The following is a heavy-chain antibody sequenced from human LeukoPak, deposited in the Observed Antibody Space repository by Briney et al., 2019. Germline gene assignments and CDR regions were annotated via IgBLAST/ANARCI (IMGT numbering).Heavy chain of an antibody. J-gene: IGHJ4*02. CDR3: ARGSIGGSGSARY. V-gene: IGHV4-34*01. CDR2: INHSGST. D-gene: IGHD3-3*01. Sequence: SETLSLTCAVYGGPFSGYYWSWIRQPPGKGLEWIGEINHSGSTNYNPSLKSRVTISVDTSKNQFSLKLSSVTAADTAVYYCARGSIGGSGSARYWGQGTLVTVSS. CDR1: GGPFSGYY.